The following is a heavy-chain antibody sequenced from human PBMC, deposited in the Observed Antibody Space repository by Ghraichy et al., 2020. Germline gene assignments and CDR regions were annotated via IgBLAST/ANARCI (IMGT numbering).Heavy chain of an antibody. CDR3: ARSTGDYYYETSGYYGYFDY. CDR2: TYYRSKWYN. D-gene: IGHD3-22*01. J-gene: IGHJ4*02. V-gene: IGHV6-1*01. Sequence: SQTLSLTCAISGDSVSSGSATWNWIRQSPSRGLEWLGRTYYRSKWYNNYAVSVKSRININPDTSKNQISLQLNSVTPEDTAVYYCARSTGDYYYETSGYYGYFDYWSQGTLVTVSS. CDR1: GDSVSSGSAT.